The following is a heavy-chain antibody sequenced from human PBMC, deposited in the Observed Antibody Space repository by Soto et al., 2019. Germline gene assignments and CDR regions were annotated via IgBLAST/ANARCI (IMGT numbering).Heavy chain of an antibody. V-gene: IGHV1-8*02. CDR1: GYTFTSYG. CDR3: AGVRGPFCGGECYPPTPNWFDP. Sequence: ASVKVSCKVSGYTFTSYGISWVRQATGQGLEWMGWMNPNSGNTGYAQKFQGRVTMTRNTSISTAYMELSSLKSEDTAVYYCAGVRGPFCGGECYPPTPNWFDPWGQGTLVTVSS. J-gene: IGHJ5*02. D-gene: IGHD2-21*01. CDR2: MNPNSGNT.